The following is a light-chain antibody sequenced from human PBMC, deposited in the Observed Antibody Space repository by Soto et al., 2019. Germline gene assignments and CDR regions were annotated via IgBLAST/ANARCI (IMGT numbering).Light chain of an antibody. CDR1: GSSIGTNT. CDR2: GDN. V-gene: IGLV1-44*01. J-gene: IGLJ2*01. Sequence: QSVLTQPPSASRTPGQRVTISCSGSGSSIGTNTVNWYRQLPGTAPKLLIYGDNQRPSGVPDRFSASKSGTSASLAISGLQSEDEADYYCAAWDGSLNNVLFGGGTKLTVL. CDR3: AAWDGSLNNVL.